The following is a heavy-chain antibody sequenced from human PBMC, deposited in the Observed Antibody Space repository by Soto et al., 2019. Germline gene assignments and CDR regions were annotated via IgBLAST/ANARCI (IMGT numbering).Heavy chain of an antibody. Sequence: QVQLVQSGAEEKKPGASVKVSCKASGYTFTSYAMHLVRQAPGQRLEWMGWINAGNGNTKYSQKFQGRVTITRDTSASPAYMELSSLRSEDTAVYYCARSIVVVTALDYWGQGTLVTVSS. J-gene: IGHJ4*02. V-gene: IGHV1-3*05. D-gene: IGHD2-21*02. CDR2: INAGNGNT. CDR1: GYTFTSYA. CDR3: ARSIVVVTALDY.